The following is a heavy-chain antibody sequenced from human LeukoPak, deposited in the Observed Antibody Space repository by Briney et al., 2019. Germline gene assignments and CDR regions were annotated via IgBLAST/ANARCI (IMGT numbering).Heavy chain of an antibody. V-gene: IGHV3-64*01. CDR3: ATYYYDSGGFHFHH. D-gene: IGHD3-22*01. Sequence: AGSLSLSCAASGFTFRNYGMTWVRQAPGKGLEYISAISSNGGRTYYANSVKGRFTISRDNSRNTLYLQMGSLRAEDMAVYYCATYYYDSGGFHFHHWGQGTLVTVSS. J-gene: IGHJ1*01. CDR2: ISSNGGRT. CDR1: GFTFRNYG.